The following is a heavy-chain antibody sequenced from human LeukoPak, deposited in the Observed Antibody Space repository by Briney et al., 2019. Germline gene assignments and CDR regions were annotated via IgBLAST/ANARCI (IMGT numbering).Heavy chain of an antibody. CDR3: AKPRGSNYYGSGSYYLFDC. J-gene: IGHJ4*02. CDR2: IRYDGSNK. CDR1: GFTFSSYG. V-gene: IGHV3-30*02. Sequence: GGSLRLSCAASGFTFSSYGMHWVGQAPGKGVGGVAFIRYDGSNKYYADSVKGRFTISRDNSKNTLYLQMNSLRAEDTAVYYCAKPRGSNYYGSGSYYLFDCWGQGTLVTVSS. D-gene: IGHD3-10*01.